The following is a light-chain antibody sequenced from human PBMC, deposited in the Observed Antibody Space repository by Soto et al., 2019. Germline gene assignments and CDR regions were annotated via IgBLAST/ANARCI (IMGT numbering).Light chain of an antibody. CDR3: HQFGYSPRT. CDR2: ATS. J-gene: IGKJ1*01. V-gene: IGKV3-20*01. Sequence: EMLLTKSPGTLSLAPGETATLSCRASQTVNSDYLAGFQQRPGQAPRLLIFATSRRATDIPDRFSGSGFGANLTLAIQKLEPESFGVNYRHQFGYSPRTFGQGTKVDIK. CDR1: QTVNSDY.